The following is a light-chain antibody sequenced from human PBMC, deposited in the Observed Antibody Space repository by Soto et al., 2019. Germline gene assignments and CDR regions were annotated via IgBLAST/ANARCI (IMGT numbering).Light chain of an antibody. V-gene: IGKV1-27*01. J-gene: IGKJ1*01. CDR1: QGIRHY. CDR2: EAS. CDR3: QNFDSAPQT. Sequence: DIQMTQSPSSLSASVGDRVTITCRASQGIRHYLAWYQQKAGKVPKLLIYEASNLQSGVPSRFSGRGSGTDFTLTISSLQPEDVATYFCQNFDSAPQTFGQGTKVEIK.